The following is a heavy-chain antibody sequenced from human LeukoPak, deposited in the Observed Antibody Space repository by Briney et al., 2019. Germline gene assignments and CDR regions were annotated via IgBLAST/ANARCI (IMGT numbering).Heavy chain of an antibody. Sequence: SETLSLTCTVSGGSISSRSYYWGWIRQPPGKGLEWIGSIYYSGSTYSNPSLKSRVTISVDTSKNQFSLKLSSVTAADTAVYYCARAGGWTNPVSVRYYMDVWGKGTTVTISS. D-gene: IGHD3-16*01. V-gene: IGHV4-39*07. J-gene: IGHJ6*03. CDR3: ARAGGWTNPVSVRYYMDV. CDR1: GGSISSRSYY. CDR2: IYYSGST.